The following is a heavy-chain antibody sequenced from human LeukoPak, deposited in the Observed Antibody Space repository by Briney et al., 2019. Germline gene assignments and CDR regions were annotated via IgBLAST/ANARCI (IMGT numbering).Heavy chain of an antibody. CDR1: GGTFSSYA. J-gene: IGHJ4*02. CDR2: IIPIFGTA. D-gene: IGHD3-22*01. V-gene: IGHV1-69*13. Sequence: SVKVSCKASGGTFSSYAISWVRQAPGQGLEWMGGIIPIFGTANYAQKFQGRVTITADESTSTAYMELSSLRSEDTAVYYCARVNRYDSSGAFDYWGQGTLVTVSS. CDR3: ARVNRYDSSGAFDY.